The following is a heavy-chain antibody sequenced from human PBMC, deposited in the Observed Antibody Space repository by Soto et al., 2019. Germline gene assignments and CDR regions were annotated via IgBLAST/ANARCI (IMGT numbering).Heavy chain of an antibody. CDR3: ARVEDYLSFSVYYGMDV. CDR1: GGSISSGDYY. Sequence: PSETLSLTCTVSGGSISSGDYYWSWIRQPPGKGLEWIGYIYYSGSTYYNPSLKSRVTISVDTSKNQFSLKLSSVTAADTAVYYCARVEDYLSFSVYYGMDVWGQGTTVTVSS. J-gene: IGHJ6*02. V-gene: IGHV4-30-4*01. CDR2: IYYSGST. D-gene: IGHD3-3*02.